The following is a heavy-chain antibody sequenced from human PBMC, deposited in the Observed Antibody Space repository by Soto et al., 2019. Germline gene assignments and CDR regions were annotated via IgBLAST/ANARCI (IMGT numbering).Heavy chain of an antibody. CDR2: IIPFFGTA. CDR1: GGTFSSYA. CDR3: AKSDDYGPEDAFDI. D-gene: IGHD4-17*01. Sequence: QVQLVQSGAEVKKPGSSVKVSCKASGGTFSSYALNWVRQAPGQGLEWMGGIIPFFGTANYAQKFQGRVTITADKSTSTAYMELSSLRSEDTAVYYCAKSDDYGPEDAFDIWGQGTMVTVSS. J-gene: IGHJ3*02. V-gene: IGHV1-69*06.